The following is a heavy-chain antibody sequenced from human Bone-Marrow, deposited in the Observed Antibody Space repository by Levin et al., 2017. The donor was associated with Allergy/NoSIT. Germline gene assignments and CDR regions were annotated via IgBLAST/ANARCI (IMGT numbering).Heavy chain of an antibody. Sequence: GESLKISCAASGFTFSSYAMHWVRQAPGKGLEWVAVISYDGSNKYYADSVKGRFTISRDNSKNTLYLQMNSLRAEDTAVYYCARDEVPGQQLANWFDPWGQGTLVTVSS. CDR3: ARDEVPGQQLANWFDP. CDR2: ISYDGSNK. V-gene: IGHV3-30-3*01. CDR1: GFTFSSYA. J-gene: IGHJ5*02. D-gene: IGHD6-13*01.